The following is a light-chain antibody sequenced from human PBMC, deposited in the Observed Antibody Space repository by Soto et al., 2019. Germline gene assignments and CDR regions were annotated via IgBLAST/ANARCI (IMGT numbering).Light chain of an antibody. Sequence: DIELTQSPGSLPFPPGARPPLSCRARQSVSSSYLAWYQQKPGQAPRLLIYGASSRATGIPDRFSGSGSGTDFTLTISRLEPEDFAVYYCQQYGSSPPITFGQGTRLEIK. CDR3: QQYGSSPPIT. CDR2: GAS. CDR1: QSVSSSY. V-gene: IGKV3-20*01. J-gene: IGKJ5*01.